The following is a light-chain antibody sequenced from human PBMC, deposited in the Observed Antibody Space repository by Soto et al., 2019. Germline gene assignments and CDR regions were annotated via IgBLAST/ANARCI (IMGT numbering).Light chain of an antibody. Sequence: EIVMTQSPATLCVSPGERATLSCRAGQGVTTNFAWYQQKSGASPRLLIYDVSIRATGVPARFSGTGSETDFTLTISGLQSEDSAVYFCQQYNNWPFSFGQGTRLEI. J-gene: IGKJ5*01. V-gene: IGKV3-15*01. CDR2: DVS. CDR1: QGVTTN. CDR3: QQYNNWPFS.